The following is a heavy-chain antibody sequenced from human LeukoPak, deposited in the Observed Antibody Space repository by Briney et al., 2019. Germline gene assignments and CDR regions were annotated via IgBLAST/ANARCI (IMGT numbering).Heavy chain of an antibody. J-gene: IGHJ4*02. CDR3: ARQFERRWLVDDITGEKNDY. CDR1: GGSISSYY. CDR2: IYYSGST. V-gene: IGHV4-59*08. D-gene: IGHD6-19*01. Sequence: SETLSLTCTVSGGSISSYYWSWIRQPPGKGLEWVWYIYYSGSTNYNPSLKSRVTISVAASKNQFSLKLSYVTAADPAVYYCARQFERRWLVDDITGEKNDYWGQGTLVTVSS.